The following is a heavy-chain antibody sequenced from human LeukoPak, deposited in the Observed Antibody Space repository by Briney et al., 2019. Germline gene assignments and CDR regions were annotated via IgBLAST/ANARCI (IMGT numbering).Heavy chain of an antibody. CDR1: GFTFSDYY. V-gene: IGHV3-11*05. J-gene: IGHJ4*02. CDR3: ARDIESGYFDY. Sequence: GGSLRLSCAASGFTFSDYYMSWIRQAPGKGLEWISYISGSSSYTNYADSVKGRFTISRDNAKKSLYLQMNSLRAEDTAVYYCARDIESGYFDYWGQGTLVTVSS. CDR2: ISGSSSYT. D-gene: IGHD3-16*02.